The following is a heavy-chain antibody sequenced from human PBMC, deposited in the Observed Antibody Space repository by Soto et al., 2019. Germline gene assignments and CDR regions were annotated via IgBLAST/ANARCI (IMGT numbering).Heavy chain of an antibody. CDR1: GFNFSSYD. J-gene: IGHJ3*02. Sequence: EVQLVESGGGLVQPGGSLRLSCEASGFNFSSYDMHWVRQATGKGLEWVSVIDTDGDTIYTGSVKGRFTISRENGKNSLYLQMNRLRAGDTAVYYCARAGQGASCSGGSCYLGASDIWGQGTMVTVSS. CDR2: IDTDGDT. V-gene: IGHV3-13*01. D-gene: IGHD2-15*01. CDR3: ARAGQGASCSGGSCYLGASDI.